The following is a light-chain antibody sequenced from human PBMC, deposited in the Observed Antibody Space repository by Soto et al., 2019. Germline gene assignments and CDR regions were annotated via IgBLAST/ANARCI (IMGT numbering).Light chain of an antibody. CDR1: QSVRDN. Sequence: ETLLTQSPATLSVSPGERVTLSCRASQSVRDNLAWYQQKPGQAPRLLIYGASTRAPGIPDRFSGSGFGTEFGLTISSLQSEDFAVYYCQQHNDWPPSTFGQGTKLDIK. J-gene: IGKJ2*01. V-gene: IGKV3-15*01. CDR3: QQHNDWPPST. CDR2: GAS.